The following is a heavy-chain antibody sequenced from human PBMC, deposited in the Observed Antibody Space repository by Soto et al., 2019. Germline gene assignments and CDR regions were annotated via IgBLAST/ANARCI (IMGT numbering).Heavy chain of an antibody. CDR3: ARVIAVAGCFDF. CDR2: ISGYNGNT. D-gene: IGHD6-19*01. CDR1: GYTLTSYG. Sequence: QVQLVQSGAEVKKPGASVKVSCKASGYTLTSYGISWVRQAPGQGLEWMGWISGYNGNTNYAQKFQGRVTMTTDTSTSTAYMELRSLRSDDTAVYYCARVIAVAGCFDFWGQGALVTVSS. V-gene: IGHV1-18*01. J-gene: IGHJ4*02.